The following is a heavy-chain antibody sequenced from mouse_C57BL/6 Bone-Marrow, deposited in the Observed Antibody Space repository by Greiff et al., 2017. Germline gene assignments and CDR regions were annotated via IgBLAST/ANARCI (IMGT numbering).Heavy chain of an antibody. CDR2: IHPTSGST. J-gene: IGHJ4*01. D-gene: IGHD3-1*01. Sequence: QVQLQQPGAELVKPGASVKMSCKASGYTFTSYWITWVKQRPGQGLEWIGEIHPTSGSTNYNEKFKSKAILTVDTSSNTAYMQLSSLTSEDSAVFYCARAGAQGRGLDYWGQGTSLTVSS. CDR1: GYTFTSYW. CDR3: ARAGAQGRGLDY. V-gene: IGHV1-55*01.